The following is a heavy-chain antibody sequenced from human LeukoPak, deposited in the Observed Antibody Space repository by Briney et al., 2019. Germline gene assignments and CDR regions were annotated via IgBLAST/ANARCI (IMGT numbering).Heavy chain of an antibody. CDR3: ARDFDFWSAI. CDR2: IRSSSET. J-gene: IGHJ4*02. V-gene: IGHV3-48*04. Sequence: GGSLRLSCAASGFIFSQYSMNWVRQAPGKGLEWVSHIRSSSETFYADSVKGRFTLSRDNAKNTLYLQMSSLRAEDTALYYCARDFDFWSAIWGQGTLVTVSS. D-gene: IGHD3-3*01. CDR1: GFIFSQYS.